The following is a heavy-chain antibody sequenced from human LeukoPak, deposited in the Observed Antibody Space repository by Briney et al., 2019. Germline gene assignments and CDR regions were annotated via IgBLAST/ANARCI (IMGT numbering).Heavy chain of an antibody. CDR2: INHTGST. V-gene: IGHV4-34*01. CDR3: HEYTSTVDY. D-gene: IGHD6-6*01. Sequence: SETLSLTCGVYGGSFSGYYWSWIRQPPGKGLDWIGEINHTGSTNYNPSLKSRATISGDTSTNQFSLKLISVTAADTAVYYCHEYTSTVDYWGQGALVTVSS. J-gene: IGHJ4*02. CDR1: GGSFSGYY.